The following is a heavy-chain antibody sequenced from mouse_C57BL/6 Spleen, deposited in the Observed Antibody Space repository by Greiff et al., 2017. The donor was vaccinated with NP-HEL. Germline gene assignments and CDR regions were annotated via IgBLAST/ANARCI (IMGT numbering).Heavy chain of an antibody. J-gene: IGHJ2*01. V-gene: IGHV1-19*01. CDR3: ARGYYGSDC. Sequence: DVQLQESGPVLVKPGASVKMSCKASGYTFTDYYMNWVKQSHGKSLEWIGVINPYNGGTSYNQKFKGKATLTVDKSSSTAYMELNSLTSEDSAVYNYARGYYGSDCWGQGTTLTVSS. D-gene: IGHD1-1*01. CDR1: GYTFTDYY. CDR2: INPYNGGT.